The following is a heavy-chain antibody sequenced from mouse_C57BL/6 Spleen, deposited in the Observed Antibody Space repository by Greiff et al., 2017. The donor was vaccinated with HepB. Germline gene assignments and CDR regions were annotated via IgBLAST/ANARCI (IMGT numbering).Heavy chain of an antibody. CDR1: GYTFTSYW. J-gene: IGHJ3*01. V-gene: IGHV1-52*01. Sequence: QVQLQQPGAELVRPGSSVKLSCKASGYTFTSYWMHWVKQRPIQGLEWIGNIDPSDSETHYNQKFKDKATLTVDKSSSTAYMQLSSLTSEDSAVYYCARSGSYYGSWAYWGQGTLVTVSA. CDR2: IDPSDSET. D-gene: IGHD1-1*01. CDR3: ARSGSYYGSWAY.